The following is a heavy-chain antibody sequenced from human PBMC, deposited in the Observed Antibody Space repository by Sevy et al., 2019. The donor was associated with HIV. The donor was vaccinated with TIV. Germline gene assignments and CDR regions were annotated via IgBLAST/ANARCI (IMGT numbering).Heavy chain of an antibody. D-gene: IGHD4-17*01. CDR2: ITNSGTTK. CDR3: ARDLPPSATTVAHFDC. CDR1: GFPFSSYE. V-gene: IGHV3-48*03. Sequence: GGSLRLSCTASGFPFSSYEMNWVRQAPGKGLEWVSYITNSGTTKYYSDSVRGRFTISRDNAGNSLHLQMNSLRAEDTVVYYCARDLPPSATTVAHFDCWGQGTLVTVSS. J-gene: IGHJ4*02.